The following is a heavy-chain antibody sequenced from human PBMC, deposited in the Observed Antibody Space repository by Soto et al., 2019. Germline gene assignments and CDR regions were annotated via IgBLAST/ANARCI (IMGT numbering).Heavy chain of an antibody. V-gene: IGHV4-61*01. Sequence: SETLSLTCTVSGGSVSSGSYYWSWIRQPTAKGLEWXGYXXYXGXXXYXXSLKSRVTISVDTSKNQFSLKLSSVTAADTAVYYCARGLGNLLWRDYWGQGTLVTASS. CDR1: GGSVSSGSYY. J-gene: IGHJ4*02. CDR3: ARGLGNLLWRDY. D-gene: IGHD2-21*01. CDR2: XXYXGXX.